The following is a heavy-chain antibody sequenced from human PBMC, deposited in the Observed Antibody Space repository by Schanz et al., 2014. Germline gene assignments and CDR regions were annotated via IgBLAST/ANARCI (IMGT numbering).Heavy chain of an antibody. CDR3: AKVAPAATYLDS. Sequence: VHLLESGGGLVQPGGSLRLSCAASGFTFSNHALSWVRQAPGKGLEWVSYISSSSSYTNYADSVKGRFTISRDNAKNSLYLQMNSLRAEDTAVYYCAKVAPAATYLDSWGLGTLVTVSS. V-gene: IGHV3-11*03. J-gene: IGHJ4*02. CDR2: ISSSSSYT. D-gene: IGHD2-2*01. CDR1: GFTFSNHA.